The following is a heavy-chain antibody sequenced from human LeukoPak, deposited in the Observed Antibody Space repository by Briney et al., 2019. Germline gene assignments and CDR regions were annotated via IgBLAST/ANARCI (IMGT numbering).Heavy chain of an antibody. CDR2: IYYSGST. Sequence: SETLSLTCTISSGSISSSSYYWGWLRQPPGKGREWLADIYYSGSTYYNPSLKSRVSISIDTSNNHFSLRLSSVTAADTALYYCARRRYYDSTGYLDWGQGTLVTVSS. CDR3: ARRRYYDSTGYLD. D-gene: IGHD3-22*01. CDR1: SGSISSSSYY. J-gene: IGHJ1*01. V-gene: IGHV4-39*02.